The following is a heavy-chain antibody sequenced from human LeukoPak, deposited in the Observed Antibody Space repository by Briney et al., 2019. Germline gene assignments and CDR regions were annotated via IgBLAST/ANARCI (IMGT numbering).Heavy chain of an antibody. Sequence: ASVKVSCKASGGTFNSYAINWVRQAPGQGLEWMGTINPSGGSTSYAQKFQGRVTMTRDTSTSTVYMELSSLRSEDTAVYYCAREGSYGVDYWGQGTLVTVSS. J-gene: IGHJ4*02. CDR3: AREGSYGVDY. CDR2: INPSGGST. D-gene: IGHD5-18*01. CDR1: GGTFNSYA. V-gene: IGHV1-46*02.